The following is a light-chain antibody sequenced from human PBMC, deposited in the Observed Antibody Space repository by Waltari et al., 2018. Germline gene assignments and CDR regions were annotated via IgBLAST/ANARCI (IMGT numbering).Light chain of an antibody. CDR2: GAS. CDR3: QQYGGSPAYT. CDR1: QSVSSSY. J-gene: IGKJ2*01. V-gene: IGKV3-20*01. Sequence: EIVLTQSPGTLSLSPGERATLSCRASQSVSSSYLAWYQQKPGQAPRVLIYGASIRATGIPDRFSGSGSGTDFTLTISRLEPEDFALCFCQQYGGSPAYTFGQGTKLEI.